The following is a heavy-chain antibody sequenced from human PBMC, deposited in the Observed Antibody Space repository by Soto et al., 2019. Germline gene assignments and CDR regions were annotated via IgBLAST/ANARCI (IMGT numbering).Heavy chain of an antibody. D-gene: IGHD3-9*01. CDR3: ASWGSKNGYYDILTGNRY. V-gene: IGHV4-61*01. J-gene: IGHJ4*02. Sequence: PSETLSLTCTVSGGSVSSGSYYWSWIRQPPGKGLEWIGYIYYSGSTNYNPSLKSRVTISVDRSKNQFSLKLGSVTAADTALHYCASWGSKNGYYDILTGNRYWGQGTLVTVSS. CDR1: GGSVSSGSYY. CDR2: IYYSGST.